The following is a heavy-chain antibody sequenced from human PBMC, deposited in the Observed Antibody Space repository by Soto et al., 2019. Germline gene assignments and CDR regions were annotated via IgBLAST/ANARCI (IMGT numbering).Heavy chain of an antibody. Sequence: QVQLVQSGAEVKKPGASVKVSCKASGYTFTSYGISWVRQAPGQGLEWMGWISAYNGNTNYAQKLQGRVTMTTDTSTSTAYMELRSLRSDDTAVYYCARDRSGQPFYYYDGMDVWGQGTTVTVSS. CDR2: ISAYNGNT. D-gene: IGHD6-13*01. J-gene: IGHJ6*02. CDR3: ARDRSGQPFYYYDGMDV. CDR1: GYTFTSYG. V-gene: IGHV1-18*01.